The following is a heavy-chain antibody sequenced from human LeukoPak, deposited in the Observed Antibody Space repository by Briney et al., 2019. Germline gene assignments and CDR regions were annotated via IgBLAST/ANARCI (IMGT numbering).Heavy chain of an antibody. CDR1: GFTFSSYS. Sequence: GGSLRLFCAASGFTFSSYSMNWVRQAPGKGLEWVSSISSSSSYIYYADSVKGRFTISRDNAKNSLYLQMNSLRAEDTAVYYCARAQVVRNAFDIWGQGTMVTVSS. V-gene: IGHV3-21*01. J-gene: IGHJ3*02. CDR3: ARAQVVRNAFDI. CDR2: ISSSSSYI. D-gene: IGHD3-22*01.